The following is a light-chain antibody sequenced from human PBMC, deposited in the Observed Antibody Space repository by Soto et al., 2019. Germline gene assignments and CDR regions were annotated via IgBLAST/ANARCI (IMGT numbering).Light chain of an antibody. V-gene: IGKV3-15*01. CDR2: GAS. J-gene: IGKJ1*01. CDR1: QSVRTN. CDR3: QQYNDWPLT. Sequence: EVMMPQFPDTVSVTAGETVTLSCGASQSVRTNLAWYQQRPGQAPRLLIYGASTRATGIPDRFSGSGSGTEFTLTISSLQSEDFALYYCQQYNDWPLTFGQGTKVDIK.